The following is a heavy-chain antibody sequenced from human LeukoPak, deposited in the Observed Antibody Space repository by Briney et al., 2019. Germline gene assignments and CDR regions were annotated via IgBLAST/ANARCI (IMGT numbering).Heavy chain of an antibody. Sequence: PSETLSLTCAVYGGSLSGYYWSWIRQPPGKGLEWIGEINHSGSTNYNPSLKSRVTISVDTSKNQFSLKLSSVTAADTAVYYCARDIVATPEYWGQGTLVTVSS. V-gene: IGHV4-34*01. J-gene: IGHJ4*02. CDR3: ARDIVATPEY. CDR2: INHSGST. D-gene: IGHD5-12*01. CDR1: GGSLSGYY.